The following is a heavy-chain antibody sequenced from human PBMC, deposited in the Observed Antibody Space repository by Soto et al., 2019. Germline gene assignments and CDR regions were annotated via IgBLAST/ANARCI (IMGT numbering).Heavy chain of an antibody. J-gene: IGHJ6*02. CDR1: GYTFTSYG. V-gene: IGHV1-18*01. CDR3: ARDRTIFGVVIPDYYYYGMDV. CDR2: ISAYNGNT. Sequence: QVQLVQSGAEVKKPGASVKVSCKASGYTFTSYGISWVRQAPGQGLEWMGWISAYNGNTNYAQKLQGRVTMTTDTSTXXAXMXPRSLRSDDTAVYYCARDRTIFGVVIPDYYYYGMDVWGQGTTVTVSS. D-gene: IGHD3-3*01.